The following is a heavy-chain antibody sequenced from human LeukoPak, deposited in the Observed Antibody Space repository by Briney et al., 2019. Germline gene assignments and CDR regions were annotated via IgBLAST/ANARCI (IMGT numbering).Heavy chain of an antibody. V-gene: IGHV1-69*04. Sequence: SVTVSCKASGGTFSSYAISWVRQAPGQGLEWMGRIIPILGIANYAQKFQGRVTITADKSTSTAYMELSSLRSEDTAVYYCAREYYDSSGYYLVGGRSYYYYYMDVWGKGTTVTVSS. J-gene: IGHJ6*03. CDR2: IIPILGIA. CDR3: AREYYDSSGYYLVGGRSYYYYYMDV. D-gene: IGHD3-22*01. CDR1: GGTFSSYA.